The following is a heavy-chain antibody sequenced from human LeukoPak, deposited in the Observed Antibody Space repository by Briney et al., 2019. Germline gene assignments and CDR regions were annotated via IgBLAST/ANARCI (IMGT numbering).Heavy chain of an antibody. CDR1: GGSVSSGSYY. CDR2: IYYSGST. J-gene: IGHJ4*02. D-gene: IGHD4-17*01. CDR3: ARTDGDYVGYFDY. Sequence: SETLSLTCTVSGGSVSSGSYYWSWIRQPPGKGLEWIGYIYYSGSTNYNPSLKSRVTISVDTSKNQFSLKLSSVTAADTAVYYCARTDGDYVGYFDYWGQGTLVTVSS. V-gene: IGHV4-61*01.